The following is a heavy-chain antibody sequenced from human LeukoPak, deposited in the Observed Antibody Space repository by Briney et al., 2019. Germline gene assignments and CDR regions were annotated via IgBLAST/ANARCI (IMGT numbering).Heavy chain of an antibody. CDR1: GFTFSDYY. CDR2: ISSSGSTL. Sequence: PGGSLRLSCAASGFTFSDYYMSWIRQDPGKGLEWVSYISSSGSTLYYADSVKGRFTISRDNAKNSLYLQMNSLRAEDTAVYYCARDLYYYDSSGYSYWGQGTLVTVSS. V-gene: IGHV3-11*01. CDR3: ARDLYYYDSSGYSY. J-gene: IGHJ4*02. D-gene: IGHD3-22*01.